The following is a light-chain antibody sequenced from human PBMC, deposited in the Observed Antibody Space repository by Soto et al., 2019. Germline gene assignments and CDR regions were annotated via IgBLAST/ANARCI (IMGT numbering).Light chain of an antibody. Sequence: QLVLTRSPSASASLGASVKITCTLSSGHSSYAIAWHQQQPEKGPRFLMKLNSDGSHSKGDGITDRFAGSSSGAERYLSISSLQSEDEADYYCQTWGTGVVVFGGGTQLTVL. CDR2: LNSDGSH. V-gene: IGLV4-69*01. CDR3: QTWGTGVVV. CDR1: SGHSSYA. J-gene: IGLJ2*01.